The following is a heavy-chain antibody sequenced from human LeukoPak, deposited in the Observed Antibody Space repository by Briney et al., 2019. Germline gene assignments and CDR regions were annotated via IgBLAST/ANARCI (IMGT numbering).Heavy chain of an antibody. Sequence: PGGSLRLSCAASGFTFSSYGMHWVRQAPGKGLEWVAFIRYDGSNKYYADSVKGRLTISRDNSKNTLYLQMNSLRAEDTAVYYCAKDSVVVVAGDLFDYWGQGTLVTVSS. CDR1: GFTFSSYG. J-gene: IGHJ4*02. CDR3: AKDSVVVVAGDLFDY. V-gene: IGHV3-30*02. CDR2: IRYDGSNK. D-gene: IGHD2-15*01.